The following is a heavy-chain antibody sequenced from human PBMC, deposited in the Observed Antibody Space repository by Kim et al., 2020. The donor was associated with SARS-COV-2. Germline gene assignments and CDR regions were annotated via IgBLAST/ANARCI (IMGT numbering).Heavy chain of an antibody. CDR1: GGTFSSYA. V-gene: IGHV1-69*04. Sequence: SVKVSCKASGGTFSSYAISWVRQAPGQGLEWMGRIIPILGIANYAQKFQGRVTITADKSTSTAYMELSSLRSEDTAVYYCARGDCSGGSCYSGYYYGMDVWGQGTTVTVSS. CDR3: ARGDCSGGSCYSGYYYGMDV. J-gene: IGHJ6*02. D-gene: IGHD2-15*01. CDR2: IIPILGIA.